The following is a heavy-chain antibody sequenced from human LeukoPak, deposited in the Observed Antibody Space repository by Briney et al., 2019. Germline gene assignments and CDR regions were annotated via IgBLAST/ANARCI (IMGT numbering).Heavy chain of an antibody. J-gene: IGHJ2*01. Sequence: GGSLRLSCAASGFTVSSNYMAWVRQAPGKGLEWVSAIYDGGFTDYTDSVKGRFTISRDNSKSTLYLQMNTLRAEDTAVYYCARVMGRLVRTWYFDLWGRGTLVTVSS. D-gene: IGHD3-9*01. CDR1: GFTVSSNY. CDR2: IYDGGFT. CDR3: ARVMGRLVRTWYFDL. V-gene: IGHV3-66*01.